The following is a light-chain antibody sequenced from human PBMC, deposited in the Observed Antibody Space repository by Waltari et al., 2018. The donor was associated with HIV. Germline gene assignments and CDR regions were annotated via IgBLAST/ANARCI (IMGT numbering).Light chain of an antibody. Sequence: QSALTQPASVSGSPGQSITISCTVTSSDVGSYNRVSWYQQYPGKAPKIIIYEVTKRPSGVSNRFSGSNSGNTASLTLSGLQADDEADYYFSSYAGARVFGGGTNLIVL. CDR2: EVT. CDR1: SSDVGSYNR. J-gene: IGLJ3*02. CDR3: SSYAGARV. V-gene: IGLV2-23*02.